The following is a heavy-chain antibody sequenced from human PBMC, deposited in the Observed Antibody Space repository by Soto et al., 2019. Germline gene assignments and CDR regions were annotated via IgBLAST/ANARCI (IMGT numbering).Heavy chain of an antibody. D-gene: IGHD3-16*01. CDR1: GFTFSDSA. J-gene: IGHJ4*02. CDR2: ISASGYST. Sequence: GGSLSLSGAASGFTFSDSAMGWVRQPPGKGLEWVSSISASGYSTYYADSVKGRFTISRDTSKNTLYLQTNSLRAEDTAMYYCAKMGRDAYKPIDYWGQGSLVTVSS. CDR3: AKMGRDAYKPIDY. V-gene: IGHV3-23*01.